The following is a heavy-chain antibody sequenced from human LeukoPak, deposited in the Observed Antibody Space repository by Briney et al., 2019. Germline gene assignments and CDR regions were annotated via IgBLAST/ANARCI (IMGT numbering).Heavy chain of an antibody. D-gene: IGHD2-2*02. J-gene: IGHJ4*02. CDR3: AKDVGDIVVVPAAIQVATPFDY. CDR2: ISGSGGST. V-gene: IGHV3-23*01. Sequence: PGGSMTLSSPASGFTFSSYSMSWVRQAPGEGLEWVSAISGSGGSTNYADSVKGRSTISRDNSKNTLYLQMNSLRAEDTAVYYCAKDVGDIVVVPAAIQVATPFDYWGQGTLVTVSS. CDR1: GFTFSSYS.